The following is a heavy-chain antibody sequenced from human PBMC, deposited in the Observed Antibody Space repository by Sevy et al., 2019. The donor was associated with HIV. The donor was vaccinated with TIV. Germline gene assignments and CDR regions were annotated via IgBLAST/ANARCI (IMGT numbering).Heavy chain of an antibody. Sequence: GGSLRLSCAASDFTFNNYNINWVRQAPGKGLEWVSFISSSSGFIYYADSVKGRFTISRDNAKNSLFLQMNSLRAEDTAGYYCARDKTILEGRYGMDVWGQGTTVTVSS. CDR2: ISSSSGFI. V-gene: IGHV3-21*01. J-gene: IGHJ6*02. D-gene: IGHD3-3*01. CDR3: ARDKTILEGRYGMDV. CDR1: DFTFNNYN.